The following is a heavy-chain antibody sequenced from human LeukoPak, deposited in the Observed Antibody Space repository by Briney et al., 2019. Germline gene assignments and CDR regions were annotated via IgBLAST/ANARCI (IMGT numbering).Heavy chain of an antibody. Sequence: SQTLSLTCAISGDSVSSNSVTWNWIRQSPSRGLEWLGRTYYRSTWYNDYAVSVRGRITVNPDTSKNQFSLHLNSVTPEDTAVYYCARGVGDIPDYYFDYWGQGTLVTVSS. CDR2: TYYRSTWYN. CDR3: ARGVGDIPDYYFDY. CDR1: GDSVSSNSVT. V-gene: IGHV6-1*01. D-gene: IGHD1-26*01. J-gene: IGHJ4*02.